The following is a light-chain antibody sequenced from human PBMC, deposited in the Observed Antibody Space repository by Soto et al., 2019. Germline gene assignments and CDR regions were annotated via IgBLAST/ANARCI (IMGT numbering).Light chain of an antibody. V-gene: IGKV3-20*01. CDR1: QSVSSSY. CDR2: AAS. J-gene: IGKJ4*01. Sequence: EIVLTQSPGTLSLSPGERATLSCRASQSVSSSYLAWYQQQPGQAPRLLIYAASSRATGIPDRFSGSGSGTDFTLTISSLEPEDIAVCYCQQYGTSPTTFGGGTTVEIK. CDR3: QQYGTSPTT.